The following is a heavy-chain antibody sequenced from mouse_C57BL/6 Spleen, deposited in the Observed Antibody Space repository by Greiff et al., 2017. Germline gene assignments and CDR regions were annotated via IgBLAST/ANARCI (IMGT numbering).Heavy chain of an antibody. Sequence: DVQLVESGGGLVKPGGSLKLSCAASGFTFSSYAMSWVRQTPEKRLEWVATISDGGSYTYYPDNVKGRFTISRDNAKNNLYLQMSHLKSEDTAMYYCARRDYGRYAMDYWGQGTSVTVSS. D-gene: IGHD1-1*01. CDR1: GFTFSSYA. J-gene: IGHJ4*01. CDR2: ISDGGSYT. CDR3: ARRDYGRYAMDY. V-gene: IGHV5-4*01.